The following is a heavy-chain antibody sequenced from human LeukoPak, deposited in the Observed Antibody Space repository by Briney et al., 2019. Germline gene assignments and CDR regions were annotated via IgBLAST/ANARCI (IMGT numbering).Heavy chain of an antibody. D-gene: IGHD6-13*01. Sequence: GESLKISCVVSGFTVSSNYMSWVRQAPGKGLEWVSVIYSADSTYYAGSVKGRFTISRDNSKNTLYLQMNSLRAEDTAVFYCARQAGGSWFDYWGQGTLVTVSS. CDR1: GFTVSSNY. V-gene: IGHV3-66*04. CDR3: ARQAGGSWFDY. J-gene: IGHJ4*02. CDR2: IYSADST.